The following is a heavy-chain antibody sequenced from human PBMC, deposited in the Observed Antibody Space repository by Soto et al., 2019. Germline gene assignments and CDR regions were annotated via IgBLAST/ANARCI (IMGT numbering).Heavy chain of an antibody. CDR3: TRSLSFVASGRDWFDP. CDR2: ITSGLYAATT. CDR1: GFTFGDFA. Sequence: EVQLVESGGGLVQPGRSLRLSCTPSGFTFGDFAMSWFRKAPGKGLEWIAFITSGLYAATTTYAASVKDRFTISRDDSKSIAYLQMNSLKTEDTAMYYCTRSLSFVASGRDWFDPWGQGTLVTVSS. J-gene: IGHJ5*02. D-gene: IGHD2-15*01. V-gene: IGHV3-49*03.